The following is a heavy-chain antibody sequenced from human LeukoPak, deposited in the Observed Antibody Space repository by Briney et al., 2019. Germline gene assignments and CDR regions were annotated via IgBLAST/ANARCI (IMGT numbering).Heavy chain of an antibody. D-gene: IGHD2/OR15-2a*01. V-gene: IGHV3-30*18. J-gene: IGHJ3*02. Sequence: GGSLRLSCAASGFTFSSYGMHWVRQAPGKGLEWVAVISYDGSNKYYADSVKGRFTISRDNSKNTLYLQMNSLRAEDTAVYYCANPEYYSDAFDIWGQGTMVIVSS. CDR1: GFTFSSYG. CDR2: ISYDGSNK. CDR3: ANPEYYSDAFDI.